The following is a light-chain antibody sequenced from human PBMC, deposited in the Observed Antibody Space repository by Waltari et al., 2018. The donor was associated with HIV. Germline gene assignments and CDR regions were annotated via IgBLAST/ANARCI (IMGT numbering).Light chain of an antibody. Sequence: QSALTQPLSASGSPGQSVTISCTGTHSDVGGYDYVSWYQQHPGKAPKLMLYEVTKRPSGVPDRFSGSKSGNTASLTVSGLQTEDEADYYCSSYAGSNNLIFGGGTKLTVL. CDR3: SSYAGSNNLI. V-gene: IGLV2-8*01. J-gene: IGLJ2*01. CDR2: EVT. CDR1: HSDVGGYDY.